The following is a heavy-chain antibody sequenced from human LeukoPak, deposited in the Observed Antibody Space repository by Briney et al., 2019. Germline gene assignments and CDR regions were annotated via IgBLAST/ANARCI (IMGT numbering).Heavy chain of an antibody. D-gene: IGHD3-9*01. J-gene: IGHJ5*02. CDR2: IYYSGST. V-gene: IGHV4-59*01. CDR3: ARFHYDILTGFRTNWFDP. CDR1: GGSISSYY. Sequence: SETLSLTCTVSGGSISSYYWSWIRQPPGKGLEWIGYIYYSGSTNYNPSLKSRVTISVDTSKNQFSLKLSSVTAADTAVYYCARFHYDILTGFRTNWFDPWGQGTPVTVSS.